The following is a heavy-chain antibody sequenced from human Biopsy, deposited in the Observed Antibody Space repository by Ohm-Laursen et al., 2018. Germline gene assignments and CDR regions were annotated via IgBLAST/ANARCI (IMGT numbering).Heavy chain of an antibody. D-gene: IGHD6-19*01. J-gene: IGHJ4*01. CDR1: GGSISGYY. CDR2: INHRGYT. Sequence: SETLSLTCAVSGGSISGYYWSWIRQPSGKGLEWIGEINHRGYTDYNASLKGRVSISVDTSKNQLSLNLTSVTAADTAVFYCARSGQWARYYFDYWGHGTLGTVSP. CDR3: ARSGQWARYYFDY. V-gene: IGHV4-34*01.